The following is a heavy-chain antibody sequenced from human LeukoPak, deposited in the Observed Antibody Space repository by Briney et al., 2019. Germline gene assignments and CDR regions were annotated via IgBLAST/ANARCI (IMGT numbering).Heavy chain of an antibody. CDR1: GGSISSSSYY. Sequence: PSETLSLTCTVSGGSISSSSYYWGWIRQPPGKGLEWIGSIYYSGSTYYNPSLKSRVTISVDTSKNQFSLKLSSVTAADTAVYYCARQGKGTTGTTRQGYFDYWGQGTLVTVSS. D-gene: IGHD1-1*01. CDR3: ARQGKGTTGTTRQGYFDY. CDR2: IYYSGST. V-gene: IGHV4-39*01. J-gene: IGHJ4*02.